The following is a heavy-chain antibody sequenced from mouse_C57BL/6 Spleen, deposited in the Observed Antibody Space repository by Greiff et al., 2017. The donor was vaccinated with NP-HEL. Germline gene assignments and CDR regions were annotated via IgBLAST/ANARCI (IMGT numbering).Heavy chain of an antibody. CDR3: TNWGFAY. CDR1: GYAFTNYL. D-gene: IGHD4-1*01. V-gene: IGHV1-54*01. J-gene: IGHJ3*01. Sequence: VQLQQSGAELVRPGTSVKVSCKASGYAFTNYLIEWVKQRPGQGLEWIGVINPGSGGTNYNEKFKGNATLTADKSSSTAYMQLSSLTSEDSAVYFCTNWGFAYWGQGTLVTVSA. CDR2: INPGSGGT.